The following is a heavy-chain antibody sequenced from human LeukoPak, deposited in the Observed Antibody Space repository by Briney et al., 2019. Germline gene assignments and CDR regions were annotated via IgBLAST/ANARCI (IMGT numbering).Heavy chain of an antibody. CDR3: ARLGGIVVVSAAMLDY. CDR1: GFTFSSYS. Sequence: GGSLRLSCAASGFTFSSYSMNWVRQAPGKGLEWVSSISSSSSYIYYADSVEGRFTISRDNAKNSLYLQMNSLRAEDTAVYYCARLGGIVVVSAAMLDYWGQGTLVTVSS. CDR2: ISSSSSYI. V-gene: IGHV3-21*01. J-gene: IGHJ4*02. D-gene: IGHD2-2*01.